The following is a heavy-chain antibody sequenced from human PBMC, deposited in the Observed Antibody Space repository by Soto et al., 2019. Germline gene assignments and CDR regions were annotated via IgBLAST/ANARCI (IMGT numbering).Heavy chain of an antibody. CDR2: MNPNSGNT. CDR3: ARSLSSSWYNYYYYCMDV. V-gene: IGHV1-8*01. D-gene: IGHD6-13*01. Sequence: ASVKVSCKASGYTFTSYDINWVRQATGQGLEWMGWMNPNSGNTGYAQKFQGRVTMTRNTSISTAYMELSSLRSEDTAVYYCARSLSSSWYNYYYYCMDVWRQGTTVTVSS. CDR1: GYTFTSYD. J-gene: IGHJ6*02.